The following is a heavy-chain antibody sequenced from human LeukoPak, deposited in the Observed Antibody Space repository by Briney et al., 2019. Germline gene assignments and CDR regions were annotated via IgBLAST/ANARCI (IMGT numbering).Heavy chain of an antibody. CDR2: ISASSDSQ. Sequence: GGSLRLSCVASGFTFQNYGVAWVRPVPGKGLEWVSAISASSDSQYYADSVKGRFTISRDNSKNTLYLQMSSLRAEDTAVYFCAKEAGAAGAPWNIDFWGQGALVTVSS. V-gene: IGHV3-23*01. J-gene: IGHJ4*02. CDR3: AKEAGAAGAPWNIDF. D-gene: IGHD1/OR15-1a*01. CDR1: GFTFQNYG.